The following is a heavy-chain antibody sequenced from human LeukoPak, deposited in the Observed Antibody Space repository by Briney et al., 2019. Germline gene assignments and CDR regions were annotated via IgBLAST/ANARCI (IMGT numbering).Heavy chain of an antibody. CDR1: GGSFSGYY. Sequence: PETLSLTCAVYGGSFSGYYWSWIRQPPGKGLEWIGEINHSGSTNYNPSLKSRVTISVDTSKNQFSLKLSSVTAADTAVYYCARGVVPAAHDYWGQGTLVTVSS. J-gene: IGHJ4*02. V-gene: IGHV4-34*01. D-gene: IGHD2-2*01. CDR2: INHSGST. CDR3: ARGVVPAAHDY.